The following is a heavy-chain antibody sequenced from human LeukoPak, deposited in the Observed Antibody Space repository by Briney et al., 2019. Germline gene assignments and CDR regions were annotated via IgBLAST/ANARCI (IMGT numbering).Heavy chain of an antibody. CDR1: GFTFSSYS. CDR2: ISSSSSTI. CDR3: ARIRSKGY. Sequence: GGSLRLSCAASGFTFSSYSMNWVRQAPGKGLEWVSYISSSSSTIYYADSVKGRFTISRDNAKNSLYLQMNSLRAEDTAVNYCARIRSKGYWGQGTLVTVSS. J-gene: IGHJ4*02. V-gene: IGHV3-48*01.